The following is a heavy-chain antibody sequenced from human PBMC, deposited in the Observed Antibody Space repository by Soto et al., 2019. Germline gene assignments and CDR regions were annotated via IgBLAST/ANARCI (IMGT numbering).Heavy chain of an antibody. V-gene: IGHV3-23*01. J-gene: IGHJ4*02. CDR3: AKGGVRMIVVVNLFDY. D-gene: IGHD3-22*01. CDR2: ISGSGDST. CDR1: GFTFSSYA. Sequence: EVQLLESGGGLVQPGGSLRVSCAASGFTFSSYAMSWVRQAPGKGLEWVSAISGSGDSTYYADSVKGRFTISRDNSKNTLYLQMNSLRAEDTAVYYCAKGGVRMIVVVNLFDYWGQGTLVTVSS.